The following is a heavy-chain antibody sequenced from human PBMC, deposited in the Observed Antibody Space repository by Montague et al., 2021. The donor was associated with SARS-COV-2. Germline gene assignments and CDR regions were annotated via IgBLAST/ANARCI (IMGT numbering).Heavy chain of an antibody. CDR1: GGSISNYY. J-gene: IGHJ4*02. Sequence: SETLSLTCTVSGGSISNYYWSWIRQPAGKGLEWIRRIYSSGSTNYNPSLKSRISMSVDTSKNQFSLKLSSVTAADTAIYYCARDYSHCSGGSCVFDYWGQGTLVTVSS. V-gene: IGHV4-4*07. CDR3: ARDYSHCSGGSCVFDY. D-gene: IGHD2-15*01. CDR2: IYSSGST.